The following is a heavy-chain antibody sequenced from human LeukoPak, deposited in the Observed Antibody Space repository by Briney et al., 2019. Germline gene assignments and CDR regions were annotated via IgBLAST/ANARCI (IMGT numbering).Heavy chain of an antibody. Sequence: GGSLRLSCAASGFTFDDYAMHWVRQAPGKGLEWVSGISWNSGSIGYADSVKGRFTISRDNAKNSLYLQMNSLRAEDTALYYCAKGYYGGHDYWGQGTLVTVSS. V-gene: IGHV3-9*01. CDR1: GFTFDDYA. CDR3: AKGYYGGHDY. CDR2: ISWNSGSI. D-gene: IGHD3-3*01. J-gene: IGHJ4*02.